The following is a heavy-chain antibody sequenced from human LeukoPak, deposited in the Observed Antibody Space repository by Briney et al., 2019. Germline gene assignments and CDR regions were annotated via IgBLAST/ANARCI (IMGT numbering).Heavy chain of an antibody. V-gene: IGHV3-15*01. CDR2: IKSKTDGGTT. Sequence: PGGSLRLSCAASGFTFSNAWMSWVRQAPGKGLEWVGRIKSKTDGGTTDYAAPVKGRFTISRDDSKNTLYLQMNSLKSEDTAVYYCATDLRGRGPNPLSSRIDYWGQGTLVTVSS. CDR1: GFTFSNAW. D-gene: IGHD2/OR15-2a*01. CDR3: ATDLRGRGPNPLSSRIDY. J-gene: IGHJ4*02.